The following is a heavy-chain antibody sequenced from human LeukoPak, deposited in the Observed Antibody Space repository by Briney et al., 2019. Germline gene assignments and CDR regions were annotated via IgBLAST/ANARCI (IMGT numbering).Heavy chain of an antibody. CDR1: GCAFSNFD. D-gene: IGHD3-10*01. J-gene: IGHJ4*02. CDR2: ISGSGEST. Sequence: PGGSLRLSCAASGCAFSNFDMSWVRQAPGKGLEWVSAISGSGESTYYAESLKGRFTISRDNSKNTLYLQMNGLRVEDTAIYYCAKRGSYFGGFDYWGQGTLLTVPS. CDR3: AKRGSYFGGFDY. V-gene: IGHV3-23*01.